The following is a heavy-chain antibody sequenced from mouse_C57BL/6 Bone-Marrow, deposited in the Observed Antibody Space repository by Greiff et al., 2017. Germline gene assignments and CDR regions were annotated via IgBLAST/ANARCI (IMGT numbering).Heavy chain of an antibody. V-gene: IGHV1-81*01. CDR1: GYTFTSFG. J-gene: IGHJ3*01. CDR3: ADLLDSWFAY. CDR2: IYPRSGNT. Sequence: VQLQQSGAELARPGASVKLSCKASGYTFTSFGISWVKQRTGQGLEWIGEIYPRSGNTYYNEKFKGKATLTADKSSSTAYMELRSLTSEDSAVYFCADLLDSWFAYWGQGTLVTVSA. D-gene: IGHD2-4*01.